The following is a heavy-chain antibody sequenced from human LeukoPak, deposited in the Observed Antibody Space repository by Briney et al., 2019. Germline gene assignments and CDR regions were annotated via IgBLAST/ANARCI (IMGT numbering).Heavy chain of an antibody. V-gene: IGHV3-30*18. CDR3: AKVSDSSSWYRPPDY. CDR1: GFTFSSYG. CDR2: ISYDGSNK. D-gene: IGHD6-13*01. J-gene: IGHJ4*02. Sequence: PGGSLRLSCAASGFTFSSYGMHWVRQAPGKGLEWVAVISYDGSNKYYADSVKGRFTISRDNSKNTLYLQMNSLRAEDTAVYYCAKVSDSSSWYRPPDYWGQGTLVTVSS.